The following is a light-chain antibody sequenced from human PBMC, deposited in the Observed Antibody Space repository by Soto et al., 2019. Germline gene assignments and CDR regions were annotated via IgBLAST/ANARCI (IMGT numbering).Light chain of an antibody. J-gene: IGLJ3*02. CDR1: SSNIGAGYD. Sequence: QSVLTQPPSVSGAPGQRVTISCTGSSSNIGAGYDVHWYQQLPGTAPKLLIYGNSNRPSGVPDRFSGSKSGTSASLAITGLQAEDEADYYCSSYVVSYSWVFGGGTKLTVL. CDR3: SSYVVSYSWV. CDR2: GNS. V-gene: IGLV1-40*01.